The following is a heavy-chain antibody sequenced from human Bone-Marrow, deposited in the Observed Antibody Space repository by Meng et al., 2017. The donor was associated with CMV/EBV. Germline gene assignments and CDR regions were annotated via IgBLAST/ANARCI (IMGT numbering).Heavy chain of an antibody. J-gene: IGHJ3*02. CDR3: ASQTYYYDSSGYSGDAFDI. V-gene: IGHV5-51*01. D-gene: IGHD3-22*01. Sequence: GESLKISCKGSGYSFTSYWIGWVRQMPGKGLEWMGIIYPGDSDTRYSPSFQGQVTISADKSISTAYLQWSSLKASDTAMYYCASQTYYYDSSGYSGDAFDIWGQGTMVTVPS. CDR2: IYPGDSDT. CDR1: GYSFTSYW.